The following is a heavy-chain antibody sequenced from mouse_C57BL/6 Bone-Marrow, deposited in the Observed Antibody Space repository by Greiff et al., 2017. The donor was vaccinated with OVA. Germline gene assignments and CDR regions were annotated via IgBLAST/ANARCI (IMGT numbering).Heavy chain of an antibody. CDR3: ARMTFGSSYRMDY. V-gene: IGHV1-4*01. CDR1: GYTFTSYT. Sequence: QVQLKESGAELARPGASVKMSCKASGYTFTSYTMHWVKQRPGQGLEWIGYINPSSGYTKYNQKFKDKATLTADKSSSTAYMQLSSLTSEDSAVYYCARMTFGSSYRMDYWGQGTSVTVSS. J-gene: IGHJ4*01. D-gene: IGHD1-1*01. CDR2: INPSSGYT.